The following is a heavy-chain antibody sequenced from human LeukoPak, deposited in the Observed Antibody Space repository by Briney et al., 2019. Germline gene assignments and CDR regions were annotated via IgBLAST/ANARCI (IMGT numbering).Heavy chain of an antibody. CDR1: GFTFSSYW. CDR2: IKQDGSEK. V-gene: IGHV3-7*01. D-gene: IGHD3-3*01. J-gene: IGHJ2*01. CDR3: ARRITIFGVVMRYFDL. Sequence: GGSLRLSCAASGFTFSSYWMSWVRQAPGKGLEWVANIKQDGSEKYYVDSVKGRFTISRDNAKNSLYLQMNSLRAEDTAVYYCARRITIFGVVMRYFDLWGRGTLVIVSS.